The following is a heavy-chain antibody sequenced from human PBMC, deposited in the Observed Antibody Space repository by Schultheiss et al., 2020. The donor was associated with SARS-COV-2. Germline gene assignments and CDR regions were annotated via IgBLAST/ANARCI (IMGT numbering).Heavy chain of an antibody. V-gene: IGHV3-74*01. D-gene: IGHD3-3*01. CDR1: GFTFSSYA. J-gene: IGHJ4*02. CDR3: ARDLDGGL. CDR2: INSDGSST. Sequence: GGSLRLSCAASGFTFSSYAMSWVRQAPGKGLEWVSRINSDGSSTSYADSVKGRFTISRDNAKNTLYLQMNSLRAEDTAVYYCARDLDGGLGGQGTLVTVSS.